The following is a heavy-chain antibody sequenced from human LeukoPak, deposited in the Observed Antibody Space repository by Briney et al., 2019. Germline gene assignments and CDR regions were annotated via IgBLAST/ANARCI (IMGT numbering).Heavy chain of an antibody. CDR2: IWYDGSNK. CDR3: ARQSSSWLDAFDI. D-gene: IGHD6-13*01. J-gene: IGHJ3*02. V-gene: IGHV3-33*01. CDR1: GFTFSSYG. Sequence: GGSLRLSCAASGFTFSSYGMHWVRQAPGKGLEWVAVIWYDGSNKYYADSVKGRFTISRDNSKNTLYLQTNSLRAEDTAVYYCARQSSSWLDAFDIWGQGTMVTVSS.